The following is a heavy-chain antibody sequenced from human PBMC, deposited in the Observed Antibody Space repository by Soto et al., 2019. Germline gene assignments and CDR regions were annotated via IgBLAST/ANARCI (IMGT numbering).Heavy chain of an antibody. Sequence: QEQLVQSGAEVKKPGSSVKVSCKASGGTFTTYAFSWVRQAPGQGLEWMGGIIPIFGTSNYAQKFQGRVTITADESTTTAFMELHNLKSEDTGVYYCARDSGAHCSGTSCYGWFDPWGQGTLVTVSS. CDR2: IIPIFGTS. CDR3: ARDSGAHCSGTSCYGWFDP. V-gene: IGHV1-69*01. J-gene: IGHJ5*02. D-gene: IGHD2-2*01. CDR1: GGTFTTYA.